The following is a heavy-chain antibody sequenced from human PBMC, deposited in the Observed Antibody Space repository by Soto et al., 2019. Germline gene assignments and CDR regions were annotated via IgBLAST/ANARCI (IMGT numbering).Heavy chain of an antibody. CDR2: INHSGST. J-gene: IGHJ4*02. CDR3: ARYQYSSSWYFDY. Sequence: SETLSLTCAVYGGSFSGYYWSWIRQPPGKGLEGIGEINHSGSTNYNPSLKSRVTISVDTSKNQFSLKLSSVTAADTAVYYCARYQYSSSWYFDYWGQGTLVTVSS. D-gene: IGHD6-13*01. V-gene: IGHV4-34*01. CDR1: GGSFSGYY.